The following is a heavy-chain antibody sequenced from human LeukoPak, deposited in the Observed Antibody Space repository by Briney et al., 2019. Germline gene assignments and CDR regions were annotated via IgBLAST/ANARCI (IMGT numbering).Heavy chain of an antibody. D-gene: IGHD2-15*01. CDR2: TYYRSQWNY. CDR1: GDTVSTNSAA. J-gene: IGHJ5*02. Sequence: SQTLSLTCAISGDTVSTNSAAWNWIRQSPSRGLEWLGRTYYRSQWNYDYAVSVRSRISIIPDTSKNQFSLQLNSVTPEDTAVYYCVRGFLNRGSCRSGSCYHWFDPWGQGTLVTVSS. V-gene: IGHV6-1*01. CDR3: VRGFLNRGSCRSGSCYHWFDP.